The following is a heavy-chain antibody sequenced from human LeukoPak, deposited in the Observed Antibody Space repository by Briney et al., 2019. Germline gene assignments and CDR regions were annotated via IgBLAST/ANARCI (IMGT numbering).Heavy chain of an antibody. J-gene: IGHJ4*02. V-gene: IGHV4-39*07. CDR3: ARATWIQLWFKRGCHFDY. CDR1: GGSISSSSYY. CDR2: IYYSGST. Sequence: SETLSLTCTVSGGSISSSSYYWGWIRQPPGKGLEWIGSIYYSGSTYYNPSLKSRVTISVDTSKNQFSLKLSSVTAADTAVYYCARATWIQLWFKRGCHFDYWGQGTLVTVSS. D-gene: IGHD5-18*01.